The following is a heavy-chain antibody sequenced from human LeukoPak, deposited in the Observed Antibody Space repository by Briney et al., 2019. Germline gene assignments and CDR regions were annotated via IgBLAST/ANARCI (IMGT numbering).Heavy chain of an antibody. V-gene: IGHV3-21*01. D-gene: IGHD3-10*01. J-gene: IGHJ4*02. CDR1: GFTFSSYS. Sequence: PGGSLRLSCAASGFTFSSYSMNWVRQAPGKGLEWVSSISSSSSYIYYADSVKGRFTISRDNAKNSLYLQMNSLRAEDTAVYYCAREEYGSGSLDYWGQGTLVTVSS. CDR2: ISSSSSYI. CDR3: AREEYGSGSLDY.